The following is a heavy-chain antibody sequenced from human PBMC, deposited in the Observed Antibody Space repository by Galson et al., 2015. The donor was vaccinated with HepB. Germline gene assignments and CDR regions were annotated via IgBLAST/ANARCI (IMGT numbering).Heavy chain of an antibody. V-gene: IGHV3-11*06. CDR1: GFTFSDYY. Sequence: SLRLSCAASGFTFSDYYMSWIRQAPGKGLEWVSYISSSSSYTNYADSVKGRFTISRDNAKNSLYLQTNSLRAEDTAVYYCAREPTKGIAAAAVDYWGQGTLVTVSS. CDR2: ISSSSSYT. J-gene: IGHJ4*02. CDR3: AREPTKGIAAAAVDY. D-gene: IGHD6-13*01.